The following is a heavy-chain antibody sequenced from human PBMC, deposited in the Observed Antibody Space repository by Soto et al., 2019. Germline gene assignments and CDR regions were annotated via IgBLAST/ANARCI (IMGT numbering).Heavy chain of an antibody. Sequence: GGSLRLSCAASGFIVSDKYMTWVRQAPGKGLEWVSVIYSGGKTDYTDSVKGRFTVSRDISKNTMYLQMNSLRAEDTAVYYCARQLDYWGQGTLVTVSS. CDR1: GFIVSDKY. J-gene: IGHJ4*02. V-gene: IGHV3-66*04. CDR2: IYSGGKT. CDR3: ARQLDY.